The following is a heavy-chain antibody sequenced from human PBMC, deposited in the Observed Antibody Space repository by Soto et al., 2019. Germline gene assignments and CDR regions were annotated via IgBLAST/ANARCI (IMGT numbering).Heavy chain of an antibody. Sequence: QVQLVESGGGVVQPGRSLRLSCAASGFTFSSYGMHWVRQAPGKGLEWVAVISYDGSNKYYADSVKGRFTISRDNSKNTLYLQMNSLRAEDTAVYYCAKIYCSGGSCYGYYFDYWGQVTLVTVSS. D-gene: IGHD2-15*01. J-gene: IGHJ4*02. CDR1: GFTFSSYG. V-gene: IGHV3-30*18. CDR2: ISYDGSNK. CDR3: AKIYCSGGSCYGYYFDY.